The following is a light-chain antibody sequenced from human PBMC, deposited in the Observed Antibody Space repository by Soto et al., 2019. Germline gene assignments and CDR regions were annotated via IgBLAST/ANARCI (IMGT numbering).Light chain of an antibody. CDR3: PPGDDTLSGHV. J-gene: IGLJ1*01. Sequence: QSVLTQPPSASGTPGQRVTISCSGISSNIGSNYVYWYQQLPGTAPKLLIYRNNQRPSGVPDRFSGSKSGTSASLAIRGLRSEDKTDYNCPPGDDTLSGHVFGTGTK. CDR2: RNN. V-gene: IGLV1-47*01. CDR1: SSNIGSNY.